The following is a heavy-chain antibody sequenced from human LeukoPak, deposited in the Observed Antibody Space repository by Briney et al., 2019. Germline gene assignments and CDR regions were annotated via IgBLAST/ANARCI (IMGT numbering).Heavy chain of an antibody. CDR3: AFFSMVRGYAYFDY. J-gene: IGHJ4*02. V-gene: IGHV4-39*07. CDR1: GGSISSSSYY. D-gene: IGHD3-10*01. CDR2: IYYSGST. Sequence: SETLSLTCTVSGGSISSSSYYWGWIRQPPGKGLEWIGSIYYSGSTYYNPSLKSRVTISVDTSKNQFSLKLSSVTAADTAVYYCAFFSMVRGYAYFDYWGQGTLVTVSS.